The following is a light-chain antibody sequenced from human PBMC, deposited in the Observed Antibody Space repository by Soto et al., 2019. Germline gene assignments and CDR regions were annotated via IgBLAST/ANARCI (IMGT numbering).Light chain of an antibody. CDR2: GAS. CDR1: QSVNSK. CDR3: QHYDSLPIT. V-gene: IGKV3-15*01. J-gene: IGKJ5*01. Sequence: EIVMTQSPATLSVSPGERVSLSCRASQSVNSKLAWYQQKPGQAPRLLIYGASARALGIPARFSGSGSGTEFSFTISRLEPEDFAVFYCQHYDSLPITFGQGTRLEI.